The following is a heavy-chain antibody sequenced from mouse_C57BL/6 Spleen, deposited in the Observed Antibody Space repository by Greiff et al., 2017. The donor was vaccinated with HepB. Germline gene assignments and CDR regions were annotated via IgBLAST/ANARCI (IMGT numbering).Heavy chain of an antibody. CDR2: IDPSDSYT. V-gene: IGHV1-59*01. D-gene: IGHD1-1*01. Sequence: VQLQQPGAELVRPGPSVKLSCKASGYTFTSYWMHWVKQRPGQGLEWIGVIDPSDSYTNYNQKFKGKATLTVDTSSSTAYMQLSSLTSEDSAVYYCARDGSIYFDYWGQGTTLTVSS. CDR3: ARDGSIYFDY. J-gene: IGHJ2*01. CDR1: GYTFTSYW.